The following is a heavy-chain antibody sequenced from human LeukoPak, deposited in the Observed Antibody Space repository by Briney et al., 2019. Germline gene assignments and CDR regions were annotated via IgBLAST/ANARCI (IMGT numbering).Heavy chain of an antibody. CDR2: ICASGST. CDR3: ARGLSNLEY. Sequence: SETLSLTCTVSGGSISSGSYCWGWIRQPAGKGLEWIGRICASGSTNYNPSLKSRVTISVDTSKNQFSMKLSSVTAADTAVYYCARGLSNLEYWGQGTLVTVSS. D-gene: IGHD4-11*01. CDR1: GGSISSGSYC. V-gene: IGHV4-61*02. J-gene: IGHJ4*02.